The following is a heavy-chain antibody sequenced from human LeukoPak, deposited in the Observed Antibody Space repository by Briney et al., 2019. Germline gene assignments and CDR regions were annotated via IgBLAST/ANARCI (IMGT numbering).Heavy chain of an antibody. D-gene: IGHD5-18*01. CDR2: IYSSGNT. Sequence: PSETLSLTCTVSGASISNYYWSWIRQPAGKGLEWIGRIYSSGNTDYSPSLKSRVTMSVDTSKNQFSLKLGSVTAAATALYYCARDRVGYSYGPHDYWGQGTLVTVSS. J-gene: IGHJ4*02. CDR1: GASISNYY. CDR3: ARDRVGYSYGPHDY. V-gene: IGHV4-4*07.